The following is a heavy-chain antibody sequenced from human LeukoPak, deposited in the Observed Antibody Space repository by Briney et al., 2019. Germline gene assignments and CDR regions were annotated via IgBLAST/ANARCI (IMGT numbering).Heavy chain of an antibody. CDR1: GFTFSSYP. D-gene: IGHD6-13*01. J-gene: IGHJ4*02. V-gene: IGHV3-30*17. CDR3: AREGSSSWYPY. Sequence: GGSLRLSCAASGFTFSSYPLHWVRQAPGKGLDWMAVISKDGTEKHYADSVKGRFTISRDNSENTLYFQMNSLRAEDTAIYFCAREGSSSWYPYWGQGTLVTVSS. CDR2: ISKDGTEK.